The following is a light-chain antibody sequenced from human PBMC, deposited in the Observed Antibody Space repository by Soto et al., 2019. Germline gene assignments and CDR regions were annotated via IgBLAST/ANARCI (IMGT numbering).Light chain of an antibody. CDR2: AAS. Sequence: DIEMTQSPSSLSASVGDRVTITCRTSQSIRFYLNWYQQKPGNAPKLLIFAASSLQSGVPSRFSGSGSGTDFTLTISNLQPEDFATYYCQQSYSIPYTFGLGTKLDIQ. CDR1: QSIRFY. J-gene: IGKJ2*01. CDR3: QQSYSIPYT. V-gene: IGKV1-39*01.